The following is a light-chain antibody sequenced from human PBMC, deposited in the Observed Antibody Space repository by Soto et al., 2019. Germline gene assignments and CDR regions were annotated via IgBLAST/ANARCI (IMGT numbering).Light chain of an antibody. Sequence: EIVLTQSPGTLSLSPGERATLSCRASQSVSSSYLAWYQQKPGQAPRLLIYGASSRATGIPDGFSGSGSGTDFTVNIIRLEAEDFAVYYCRQYGSSPPFTFGPGTKVDIK. CDR2: GAS. V-gene: IGKV3-20*01. CDR3: RQYGSSPPFT. CDR1: QSVSSSY. J-gene: IGKJ3*01.